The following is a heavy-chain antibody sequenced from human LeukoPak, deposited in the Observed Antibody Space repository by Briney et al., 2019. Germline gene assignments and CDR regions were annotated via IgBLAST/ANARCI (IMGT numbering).Heavy chain of an antibody. V-gene: IGHV1-69*05. Sequence: SVKVSCKASGGTFSSYAISWVRQAPGQGLEWMGGIIPIFGTANYAQKFQGRVTITTDESTSTAYMELSSLRSEDTAVYYCARGRDIVVVVAATPYYFDYWGQETLVTVSS. CDR1: GGTFSSYA. J-gene: IGHJ4*02. D-gene: IGHD2-15*01. CDR3: ARGRDIVVVVAATPYYFDY. CDR2: IIPIFGTA.